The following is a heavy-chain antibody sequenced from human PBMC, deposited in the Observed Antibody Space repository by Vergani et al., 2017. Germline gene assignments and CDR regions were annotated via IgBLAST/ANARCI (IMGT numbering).Heavy chain of an antibody. J-gene: IGHJ6*03. CDR2: ISSSGTYT. CDR3: ARLSQRSGGHIDYYMDV. V-gene: IGHV3-11*06. CDR1: GFSFSDYY. D-gene: IGHD6-19*01. Sequence: QVQLVESGGGLVKPGGSLRLSCAASGFSFSDYYMSWIRQAPGKGLEWLSYISSSGTYTTYADSVKGRFTISRDSAKNSLFLQMNSLRPEDTAVYYYARLSQRSGGHIDYYMDVWGKGTTVIVSS.